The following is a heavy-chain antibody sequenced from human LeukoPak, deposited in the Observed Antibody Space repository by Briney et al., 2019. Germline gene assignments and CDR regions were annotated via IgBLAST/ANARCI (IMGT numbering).Heavy chain of an antibody. Sequence: PGGSLRLSCAASGFTFSSYEMNWVRQAPGKGLEWVSYISSSGSTIYYADSVKGRFTISRDNAKSSLYLQMNSMRAEDTAVYYCARVFTMVRGYNWFDPWGQGTLVTVSS. CDR3: ARVFTMVRGYNWFDP. V-gene: IGHV3-48*03. J-gene: IGHJ5*02. CDR2: ISSSGSTI. D-gene: IGHD3-10*01. CDR1: GFTFSSYE.